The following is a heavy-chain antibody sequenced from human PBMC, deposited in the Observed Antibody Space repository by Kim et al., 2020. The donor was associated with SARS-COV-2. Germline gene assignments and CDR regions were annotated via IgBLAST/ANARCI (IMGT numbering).Heavy chain of an antibody. V-gene: IGHV1-18*01. CDR3: ARDLGFGELLRSFFDYYYGMDV. J-gene: IGHJ6*02. CDR1: GYTFTSYG. Sequence: ASVKVSCKASGYTFTSYGISWVRQAPGQGLEWMGWISAYNGNTNYAQKLQGRVTMTTDTSTSTAYMELRSLRSDDTAVYYCARDLGFGELLRSFFDYYYGMDVWGQGTTVTVSS. D-gene: IGHD3-10*01. CDR2: ISAYNGNT.